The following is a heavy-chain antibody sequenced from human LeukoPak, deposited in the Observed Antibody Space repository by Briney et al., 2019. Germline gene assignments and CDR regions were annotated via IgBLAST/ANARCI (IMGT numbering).Heavy chain of an antibody. CDR3: ARLAYCGGDCYSAGYYFDY. CDR2: IYPGDSDT. D-gene: IGHD2-21*02. J-gene: IGHJ4*02. V-gene: IGHV5-51*01. CDR1: GYSFTSYW. Sequence: GESLKISCKASGYSFTSYWIGWVRQMPGKGLEWMGIIYPGDSDTRYSPSFQGQVTISADKSISTAYLQWSSLKASDTAMYYCARLAYCGGDCYSAGYYFDYWGQGTLVTVSS.